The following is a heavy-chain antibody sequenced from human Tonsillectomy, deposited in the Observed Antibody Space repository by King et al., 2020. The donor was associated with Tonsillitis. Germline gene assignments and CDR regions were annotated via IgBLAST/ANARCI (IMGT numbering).Heavy chain of an antibody. CDR1: GYSFTSNW. J-gene: IGHJ4*02. CDR3: ARRRYDNSGYGLYYFDY. CDR2: IYPGDSDT. V-gene: IGHV5-51*01. D-gene: IGHD3-22*01. Sequence: QLVQSGAEVKKPGASLKISCKGSGYSFTSNWIGWVRQMPGKGLEWMGIIYPGDSDTRYSPSFQGQVTISADKSITTAYLQWSSLKASDTAMYYCARRRYDNSGYGLYYFDYWGQGTLVTVTS.